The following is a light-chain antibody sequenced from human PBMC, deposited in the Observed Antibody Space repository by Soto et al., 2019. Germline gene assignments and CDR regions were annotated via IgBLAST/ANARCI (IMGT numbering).Light chain of an antibody. Sequence: EIVLTQSPGTLSVSPGERATLSCRASETISSDKLAWYQQKPGQPPSLLIYGTFSRATGIPDRFSGSGSGTDFTLNISRLEPEDSAIYYCQQYGSWTFGQGTKVEI. CDR2: GTF. V-gene: IGKV3-20*01. CDR3: QQYGSWT. CDR1: ETISSDK. J-gene: IGKJ1*01.